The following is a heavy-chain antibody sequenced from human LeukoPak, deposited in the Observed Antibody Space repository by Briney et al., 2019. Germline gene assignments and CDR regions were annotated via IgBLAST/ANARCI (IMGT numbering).Heavy chain of an antibody. CDR3: RMVVAATHPSYYYYYGMDV. J-gene: IGHJ6*02. CDR2: IYYSGST. CDR1: GGSISSSSYY. Sequence: SETLSLTCTVSGGSISSSSYYWGWIRQPPGKGLEWIGSIYYSGSTYYNPSLKSRVTISVDTSKNQFSLKLSSATAADTAVYYCRMVVAATHPSYYYYYGMDVWGQGTTVTVSS. V-gene: IGHV4-39*01. D-gene: IGHD2-15*01.